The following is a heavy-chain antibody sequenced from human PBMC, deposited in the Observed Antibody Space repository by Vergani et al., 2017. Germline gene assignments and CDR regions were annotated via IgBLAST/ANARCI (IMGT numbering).Heavy chain of an antibody. Sequence: QVQLVQSGAEVKKPGSSVKVSCKASGGTFSSYAISWVRQAPGPGLEWMGGIIPIFGTANYAQKFQGRVTITADESTSTAYMELSSLRSEDTAVYYCATTYYYDSSGSNYFDYWSQGSLVTVSS. V-gene: IGHV1-69*01. CDR2: IIPIFGTA. CDR1: GGTFSSYA. J-gene: IGHJ4*02. CDR3: ATTYYYDSSGSNYFDY. D-gene: IGHD3-22*01.